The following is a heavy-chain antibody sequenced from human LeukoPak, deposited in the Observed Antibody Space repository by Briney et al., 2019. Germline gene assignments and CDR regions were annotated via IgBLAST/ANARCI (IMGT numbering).Heavy chain of an antibody. CDR3: ARDRVVRGVIIEGSFDY. CDR2: ISYDGSNK. Sequence: PGRSLRLSCAASGFTFSSYAMHWVRQAPGKGLEWVALISYDGSNKYYADSVKGRFTISRDNSKNTLYLQMNRLRAEDTAVYYCARDRVVRGVIIEGSFDYWGQGTLVTVSS. D-gene: IGHD3-10*01. V-gene: IGHV3-30-3*01. J-gene: IGHJ4*02. CDR1: GFTFSSYA.